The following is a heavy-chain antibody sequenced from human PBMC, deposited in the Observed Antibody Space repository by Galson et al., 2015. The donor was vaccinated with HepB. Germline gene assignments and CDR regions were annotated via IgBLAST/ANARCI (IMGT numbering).Heavy chain of an antibody. D-gene: IGHD3-22*01. V-gene: IGHV3-64D*06. CDR1: GFTFKSYS. CDR2: INSKDSGT. CDR3: VKLLTMTAAETSDN. J-gene: IGHJ4*02. Sequence: SLRLSCAASGFTFKSYSMHWVRQAPGKGLEYVSGINSKDSGTYYADSVKGRFTISRDNSKNALFLQMSSLRFEDTAVYYCVKLLTMTAAETSDNWGQGTLVTVST.